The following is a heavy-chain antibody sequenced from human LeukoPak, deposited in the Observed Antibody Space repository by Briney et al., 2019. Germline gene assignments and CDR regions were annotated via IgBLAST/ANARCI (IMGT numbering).Heavy chain of an antibody. V-gene: IGHV1-2*02. CDR1: GYTFTNYY. J-gene: IGHJ4*02. CDR2: INPNRGDT. D-gene: IGHD4-17*01. CDR3: TRDLLGFATTPLSD. Sequence: ASVKVSCKASGYTFTNYYMHWVRQAPGHGHEWMGWINPNRGDTNYAQKFQGRVTMTRDTSISTAFMELTRLTSDDTAVYYCTRDLLGFATTPLSDWGQGTLVTVSS.